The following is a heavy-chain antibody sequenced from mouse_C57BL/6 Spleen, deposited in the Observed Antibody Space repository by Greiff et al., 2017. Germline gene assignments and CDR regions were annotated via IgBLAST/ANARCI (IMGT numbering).Heavy chain of an antibody. CDR1: GYTFTSHW. Sequence: QVQLKQSGPELVRPGASVKISCKAPGYTFTSHWMQWVRQRPGQGLEWIGEIFPGSGSTYYNEKFKGKATLTVDTSSSTAYMQLSSLTSEDSAVYFCARSRDYDDGAHYAMDDWGQGTSVTVSS. J-gene: IGHJ4*01. D-gene: IGHD2-4*01. CDR2: IFPGSGST. CDR3: ARSRDYDDGAHYAMDD. V-gene: IGHV1-56*01.